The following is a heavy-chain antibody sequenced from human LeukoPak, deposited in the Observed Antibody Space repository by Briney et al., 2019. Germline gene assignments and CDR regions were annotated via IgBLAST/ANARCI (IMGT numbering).Heavy chain of an antibody. CDR2: INHSGST. D-gene: IGHD6-13*01. V-gene: IGHV4-34*01. CDR3: ASLIVAAAGRAMFDP. J-gene: IGHJ5*02. Sequence: SETPSLTCAVYGGSFSGYYWSWIRQPPGKGLEWIGEINHSGSTNYNPSLKSRVTISVDTSKNQFSLKLSSVTAADTAVYYCASLIVAAAGRAMFDPWGQGTLVTVSS. CDR1: GGSFSGYY.